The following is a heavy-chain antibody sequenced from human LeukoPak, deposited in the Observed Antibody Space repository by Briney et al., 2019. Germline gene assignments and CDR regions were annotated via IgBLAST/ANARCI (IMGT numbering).Heavy chain of an antibody. CDR2: INHSGST. CDR3: ARRGTLVGAFDY. D-gene: IGHD1-26*01. J-gene: IGHJ4*02. CDR1: GGSFSSYY. V-gene: IGHV4-34*01. Sequence: SETLSLTCAVYGGSFSSYYWSWIRQPPGKGLEWIGEINHSGSTNYNPSLKSRVTISVDTSKNQFSLKLSSVTAADTAVYYCARRGTLVGAFDYWGQGTLVTVSS.